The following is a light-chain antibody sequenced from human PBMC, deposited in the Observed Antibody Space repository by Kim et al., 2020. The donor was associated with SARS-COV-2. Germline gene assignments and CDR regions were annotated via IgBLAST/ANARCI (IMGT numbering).Light chain of an antibody. CDR1: KLGDKY. J-gene: IGLJ2*01. V-gene: IGLV3-1*01. CDR2: QDS. CDR3: QAWDSSGVV. Sequence: SYELTQPPSVSVSPGQTASITCSGDKLGDKYACWYQQKPGQSPVLVIYQDSKRPSGIPERFSGSNSGNTATLTISGTQAMDAADYYCQAWDSSGVVFGG.